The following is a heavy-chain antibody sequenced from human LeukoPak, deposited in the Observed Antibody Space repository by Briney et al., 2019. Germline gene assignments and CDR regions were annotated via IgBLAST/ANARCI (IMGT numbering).Heavy chain of an antibody. D-gene: IGHD3-16*02. V-gene: IGHV3-7*01. CDR1: GFTFSSYW. Sequence: GGSLRLSCAASGFTFSSYWMSWVRQAPGKGLEWVANIKQDGSEKYYVDSVEGRFTISRDNAKNSLYLQMNSLRAEDTAVYYCARDRGHYDYVWGSYRHRGAFDIWGQGTMVTVSS. J-gene: IGHJ3*02. CDR2: IKQDGSEK. CDR3: ARDRGHYDYVWGSYRHRGAFDI.